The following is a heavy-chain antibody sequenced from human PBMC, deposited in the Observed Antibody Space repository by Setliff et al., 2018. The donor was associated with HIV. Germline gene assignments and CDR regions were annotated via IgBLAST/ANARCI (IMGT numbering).Heavy chain of an antibody. D-gene: IGHD4-4*01. J-gene: IGHJ4*02. CDR3: ARAGSSSNYYFDY. Sequence: PSETLSLTCTLYGESFSGYYWTWIRQPPGKGLEWIGEIHHSGSTKYSPSLMSRVTILGDTSKNQLSLKLSSVTAADTAVYYCARAGSSSNYYFDYWGQGTLVTVSS. V-gene: IGHV4-34*01. CDR2: IHHSGST. CDR1: GESFSGYY.